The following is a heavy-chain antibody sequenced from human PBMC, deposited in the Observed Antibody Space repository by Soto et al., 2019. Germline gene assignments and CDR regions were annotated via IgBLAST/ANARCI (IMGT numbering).Heavy chain of an antibody. V-gene: IGHV5-51*01. J-gene: IGHJ6*02. CDR2: IYPGDSET. D-gene: IGHD2-15*01. Sequence: GXSLKISCKGSGYSFTSYWIGWVRQMPGKCLDWRGIIYPGDSETKYTPPSQAQVTISADKSISTAYLQWRSLRASDTAMYYCARVGAADYYYYYGMDVGAQGTRVPV. CDR3: ARVGAADYYYYYGMDV. CDR1: GYSFTSYW.